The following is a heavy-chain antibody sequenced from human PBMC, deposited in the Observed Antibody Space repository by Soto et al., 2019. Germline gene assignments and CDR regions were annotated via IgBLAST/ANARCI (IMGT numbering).Heavy chain of an antibody. CDR1: GFTFSSYD. Sequence: GGSLRLSCAASGFTFSSYDMHWVRQATGKGLEWVSAIGTAGDTYYPGSVKGRFTISRENAKNSLYLQMNSLRAEDTAVYYCARKSKFSNGPYYYYYYGMDVWGQGTTVTVSS. V-gene: IGHV3-13*01. CDR2: IGTAGDT. D-gene: IGHD4-4*01. J-gene: IGHJ6*02. CDR3: ARKSKFSNGPYYYYYYGMDV.